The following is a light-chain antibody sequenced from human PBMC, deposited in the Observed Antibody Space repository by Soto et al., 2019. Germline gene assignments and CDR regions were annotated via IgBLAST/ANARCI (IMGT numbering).Light chain of an antibody. J-gene: IGLJ2*01. CDR3: QSYDSSNVV. CDR1: SGSIASNY. Sequence: NFILTQPHSVSESPGKTVTISCTGSSGSIASNYMQWYQQRPGSAPTTVIYEDNQRPSGVPDRFSGSIDSSSNSASLTISGLKTEDEADYYCQSYDSSNVVFGGGTKLTVL. V-gene: IGLV6-57*02. CDR2: EDN.